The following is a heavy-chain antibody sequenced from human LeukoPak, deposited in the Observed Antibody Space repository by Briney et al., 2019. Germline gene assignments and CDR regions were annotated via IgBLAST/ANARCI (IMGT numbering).Heavy chain of an antibody. V-gene: IGHV3-23*01. D-gene: IGHD3-9*01. CDR1: GFTFSSYA. CDR2: ISGSGGST. J-gene: IGHJ4*02. Sequence: GGSLRLSCAASGFTFSSYAMSWVRQAPGKGLEWVSAISGSGGSTYYADSVEGRFTISRDNSKNTLYLQMNSLRAEDTAVYYCAKDPAPYYDIAYWGQGTLVTVSS. CDR3: AKDPAPYYDIAY.